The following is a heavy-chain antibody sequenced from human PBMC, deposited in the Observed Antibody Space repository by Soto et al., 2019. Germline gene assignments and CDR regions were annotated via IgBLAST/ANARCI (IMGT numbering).Heavy chain of an antibody. CDR2: IYYSGST. Sequence: SETLSLTCTVSGGSISSSSYYWGWIRQPPGKGLEWIGSIYYSGSTYYNPSLKSRVTISVDTSKNQFSLKLSSVTAADTAVYYCARRGDYYDSNGYYHTDYFDYWGQGTLVTVSS. J-gene: IGHJ4*02. CDR1: GGSISSSSYY. CDR3: ARRGDYYDSNGYYHTDYFDY. V-gene: IGHV4-39*01. D-gene: IGHD3-22*01.